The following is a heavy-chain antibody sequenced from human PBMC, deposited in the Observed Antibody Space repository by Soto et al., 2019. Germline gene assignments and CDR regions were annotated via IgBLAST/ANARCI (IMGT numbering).Heavy chain of an antibody. Sequence: QVQLVQSGAEVKKPGSSVKVSCKASGGTFSSYTISWVRQAPGQGLEWMGRIIPILGIANYAQKFQGRVTIXXDKSTSTAYMELSSLRSEDTAVYYCARDCSGGSCRWGQGTLVTVSS. CDR3: ARDCSGGSCR. D-gene: IGHD2-15*01. CDR1: GGTFSSYT. CDR2: IIPILGIA. J-gene: IGHJ4*02. V-gene: IGHV1-69*08.